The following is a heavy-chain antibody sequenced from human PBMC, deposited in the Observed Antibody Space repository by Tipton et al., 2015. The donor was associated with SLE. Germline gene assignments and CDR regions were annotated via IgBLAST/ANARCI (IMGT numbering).Heavy chain of an antibody. CDR1: DASISTYF. J-gene: IGHJ4*02. D-gene: IGHD4-17*01. Sequence: TLSLTCTVSDASISTYFWSWIRQPPGKGLEWIGYIYYSGSTNYNPSLKSRVTMSVDTSKNQFSLRLTSVTAADTAVYYCARPSRGHGDYDNWGQGTQVTASS. V-gene: IGHV4-59*01. CDR2: IYYSGST. CDR3: ARPSRGHGDYDN.